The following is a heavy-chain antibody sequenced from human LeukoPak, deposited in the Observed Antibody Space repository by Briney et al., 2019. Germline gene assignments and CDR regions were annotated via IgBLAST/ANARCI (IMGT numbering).Heavy chain of an antibody. D-gene: IGHD6-19*01. J-gene: IGHJ4*02. CDR2: ISAYNGNT. CDR3: ARLRERYSSGSLDY. Sequence: ASVKVSCKASGYTFTSYGISWVRQAPGQGLEWMGWISAYNGNTHYAQKLQGRVTMTTDTSTSTAYMELRSLRSDDTAVYYCARLRERYSSGSLDYWGQGTLVTVSS. V-gene: IGHV1-18*01. CDR1: GYTFTSYG.